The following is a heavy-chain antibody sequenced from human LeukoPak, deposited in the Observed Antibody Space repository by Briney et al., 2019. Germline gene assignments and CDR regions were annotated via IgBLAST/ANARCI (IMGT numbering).Heavy chain of an antibody. D-gene: IGHD6-19*01. CDR2: TYYRSKWYN. J-gene: IGHJ4*02. Sequence: SQTLSLTCAVSGDSVSSKNGAWNWIRQSPSRGLEWLGRTYYRSKWYNDYAESMEGRMTISQDTSKNQYSLHLNSVTPDDTAVYYCARDLGTTGWHTFDYWGQGTLVTASS. V-gene: IGHV6-1*01. CDR3: ARDLGTTGWHTFDY. CDR1: GDSVSSKNGA.